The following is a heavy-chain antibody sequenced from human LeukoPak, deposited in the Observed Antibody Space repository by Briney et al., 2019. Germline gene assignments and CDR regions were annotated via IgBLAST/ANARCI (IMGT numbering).Heavy chain of an antibody. CDR2: ISYDGSNK. V-gene: IGHV3-30*03. Sequence: GGSLRLSCAASGFTFSSYGMHWVRQAPGKGLEWVAVISYDGSNKYYADSVKGRFTISRDNSKNTLYLQMNSLRAEDTAVYYCARDYYDFWSGIRASNWFDPWGQGTLVTVSS. CDR1: GFTFSSYG. D-gene: IGHD3-3*01. CDR3: ARDYYDFWSGIRASNWFDP. J-gene: IGHJ5*02.